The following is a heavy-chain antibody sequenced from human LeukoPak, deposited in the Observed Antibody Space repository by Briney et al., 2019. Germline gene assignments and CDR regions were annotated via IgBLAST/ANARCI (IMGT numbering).Heavy chain of an antibody. V-gene: IGHV4-4*07. Sequence: SETLSLTCTVSGGSISSYYWSWIRQPAGKGLEWIGRIYTSGSTNYNPSLKSRVTMSVDTSKNQFSLKLSSVTAADTAVYYCARDMVRGVILGWFDPRGQGTLVTVSS. CDR3: ARDMVRGVILGWFDP. CDR1: GGSISSYY. J-gene: IGHJ5*02. D-gene: IGHD3-10*01. CDR2: IYTSGST.